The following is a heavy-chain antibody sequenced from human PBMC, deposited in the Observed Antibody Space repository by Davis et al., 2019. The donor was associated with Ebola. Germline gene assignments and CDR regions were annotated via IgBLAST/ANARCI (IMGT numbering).Heavy chain of an antibody. CDR1: GFTFSSYG. V-gene: IGHV3-33*08. Sequence: PGGSLRPSCAAPGFTFSSYGMHWVRQAPGKGLEWVAVIWYDGSNKYYADSVKGRFTISRDNSKNTLYLQMNSLRAEDTAVYYCARGGYSSSWYGVGYYYGMDVWGQGTTVTVSS. CDR2: IWYDGSNK. D-gene: IGHD6-13*01. J-gene: IGHJ6*02. CDR3: ARGGYSSSWYGVGYYYGMDV.